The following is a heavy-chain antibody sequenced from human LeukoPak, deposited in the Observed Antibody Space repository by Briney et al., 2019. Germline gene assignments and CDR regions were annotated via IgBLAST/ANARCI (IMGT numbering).Heavy chain of an antibody. CDR2: INCNGDSR. V-gene: IGHV3-20*04. Sequence: GGSLRLSCAASGFTFDDYGMIWVRRAPGKGLEWVSGINCNGDSRNYADSVKGRFTISRDNAKNSLYLQVNSLRAEDTALYYCARGFYYDSGATWRAFNIWGQGTMVTVFS. J-gene: IGHJ3*02. CDR3: ARGFYYDSGATWRAFNI. CDR1: GFTFDDYG. D-gene: IGHD3-22*01.